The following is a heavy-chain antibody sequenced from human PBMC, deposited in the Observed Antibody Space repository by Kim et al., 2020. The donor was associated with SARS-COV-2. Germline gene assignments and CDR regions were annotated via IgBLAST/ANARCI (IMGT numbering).Heavy chain of an antibody. CDR2: IIPIFGIA. CDR1: GGTFSSYA. D-gene: IGHD3-3*01. CDR3: ATRDYGFWSGYSTFLYYYYYYMDV. Sequence: SVKVSCKASGGTFSSYAISWVRQAPGQGLEWMGRIIPIFGIANYAQKFQGRVTITADKSTSTAYMELSSLRSEDTAVYYCATRDYGFWSGYSTFLYYYYYYMDVWGKGTTVTVSS. V-gene: IGHV1-69*04. J-gene: IGHJ6*03.